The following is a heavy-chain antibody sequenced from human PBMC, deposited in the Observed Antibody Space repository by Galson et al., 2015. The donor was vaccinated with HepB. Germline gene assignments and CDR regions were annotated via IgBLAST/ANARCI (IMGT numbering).Heavy chain of an antibody. CDR2: IIPMFGSP. D-gene: IGHD2-15*01. Sequence: SVKVSCKASGGTFNNYGFSWVRQAPGQGLEWMGGIIPMFGSPNYAQKFQGRVTITADESTSTAFMELSSLRSEDTAVYYCARDREGCSGGNCYLVLPEYYGMDVWGQGTTVTVSS. CDR1: GGTFNNYG. CDR3: ARDREGCSGGNCYLVLPEYYGMDV. V-gene: IGHV1-69*13. J-gene: IGHJ6*02.